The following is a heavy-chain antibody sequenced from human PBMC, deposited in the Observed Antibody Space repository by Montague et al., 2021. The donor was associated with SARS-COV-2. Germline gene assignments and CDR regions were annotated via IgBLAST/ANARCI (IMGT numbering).Heavy chain of an antibody. CDR3: ARVHIVVVTAMRYFDL. CDR1: GGSISSGGYY. V-gene: IGHV4-31*03. D-gene: IGHD2-21*02. CDR2: IYYSGST. J-gene: IGHJ2*01. Sequence: TLSLTCTVSGGSISSGGYYWSWIRQHPGKGLEWIGYIYYSGSTYYNPSLKSRVTISVDTSKNQFSLKLSSVTAADTAAYYCARVHIVVVTAMRYFDLWGRGTLVPVSS.